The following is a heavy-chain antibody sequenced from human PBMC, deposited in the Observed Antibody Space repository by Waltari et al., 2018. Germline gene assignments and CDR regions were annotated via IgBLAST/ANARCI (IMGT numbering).Heavy chain of an antibody. CDR3: AGPVWFGELSGWFDP. CDR2: IYHSGGT. D-gene: IGHD3-10*01. V-gene: IGHV4-4*02. Sequence: QVQLQESGPGLVKPSGTLSLTCAVSGGSISSSNWWSWVRQPPGKGLEWIGEIYHSGGTNYNPSLKSRVTISVDKSKNQFSLKLSSGTAADTAVYFCAGPVWFGELSGWFDPWGQGTLVTVSS. J-gene: IGHJ5*02. CDR1: GGSISSSNW.